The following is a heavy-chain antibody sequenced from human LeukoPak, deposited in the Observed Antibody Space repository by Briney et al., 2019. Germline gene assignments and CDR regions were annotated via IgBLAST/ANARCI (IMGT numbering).Heavy chain of an antibody. CDR2: IIPILGIA. CDR1: GGTFSIYA. Sequence: SVKVSFKASGGTFSIYAISWVRQAPGQGLEWMGRIIPILGIANYAQKFQGRVTITADKSTSTAYMELSSLRSEDTAVYYCARVDTAMVTAPDYWGQGTLVTVSS. V-gene: IGHV1-69*04. CDR3: ARVDTAMVTAPDY. J-gene: IGHJ4*02. D-gene: IGHD5-18*01.